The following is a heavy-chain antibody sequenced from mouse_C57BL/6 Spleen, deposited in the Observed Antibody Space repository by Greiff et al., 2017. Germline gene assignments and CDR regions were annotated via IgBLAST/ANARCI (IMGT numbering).Heavy chain of an antibody. CDR2: INPYNGDT. D-gene: IGHD1-1*01. CDR3: ARSTTVVSFDY. Sequence: EVKLMESGPELVKPGDSVKISCKASGYSFTGYFMNWVMQSHGKSLEWIGRINPYNGDTFYNQKFKGKATLTVDKSSSTAHMELRSLTSEDSAVYYCARSTTVVSFDYWGQGTTLTVAS. V-gene: IGHV1-20*01. CDR1: GYSFTGYF. J-gene: IGHJ2*01.